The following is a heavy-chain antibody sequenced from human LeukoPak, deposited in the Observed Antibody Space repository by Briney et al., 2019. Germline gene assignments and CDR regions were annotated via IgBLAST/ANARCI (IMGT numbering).Heavy chain of an antibody. J-gene: IGHJ6*03. CDR3: ARGVTGLYYYMDV. D-gene: IGHD2-8*02. V-gene: IGHV3-30*03. CDR2: ISYDGSNK. CDR1: GFTFSSYG. Sequence: PGGSLRLSCAASGFTFSSYGMHWVRQAPGKGLEWVAVISYDGSNKYYADSVKGRFTISRDNSKNTLYLQMNSLRAEDTAVYYCARGVTGLYYYMDVWGKGTTVTVSS.